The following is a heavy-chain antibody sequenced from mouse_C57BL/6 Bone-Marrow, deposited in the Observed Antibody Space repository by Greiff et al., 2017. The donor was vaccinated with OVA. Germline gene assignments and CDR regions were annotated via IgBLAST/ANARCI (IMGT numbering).Heavy chain of an antibody. D-gene: IGHD1-1*01. J-gene: IGHJ3*01. CDR1: GFTFSDYY. Sequence: EVKVVESGGGLVQPGGSLKLSCAASGFTFSDYYMYWVRQTPEKRLEWVAYISNGGGSTYYPDTVKGRFTISRDNAKNTLYLQMSRLKSEDTAMYYCARQGTTGAYWGQGTLVTVSA. V-gene: IGHV5-12*01. CDR3: ARQGTTGAY. CDR2: ISNGGGST.